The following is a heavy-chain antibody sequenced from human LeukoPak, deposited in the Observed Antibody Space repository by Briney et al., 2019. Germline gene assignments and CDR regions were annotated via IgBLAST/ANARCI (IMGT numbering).Heavy chain of an antibody. CDR2: ISLAGRT. Sequence: SETLSLTCGVSGGSITTTNYWSWVRQPPGGGLEWIGEISLAGRTRYNPSLKSRVNISIDESKNHLYLNLASVTAADTAVYYCASLHGYGSGRPWGQGTLVTVSS. D-gene: IGHD3-10*01. CDR1: GGSITTTNY. J-gene: IGHJ5*02. V-gene: IGHV4-4*02. CDR3: ASLHGYGSGRP.